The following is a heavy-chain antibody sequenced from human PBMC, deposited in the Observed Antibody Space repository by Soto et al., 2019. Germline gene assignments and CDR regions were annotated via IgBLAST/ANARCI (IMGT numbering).Heavy chain of an antibody. CDR3: ARREGGEMYGDYVAD. CDR1: GYSISSGYY. J-gene: IGHJ4*02. D-gene: IGHD4-17*01. V-gene: IGHV4-38-2*01. CDR2: IYHSGTT. Sequence: SETLSLTCAVSGYSISSGYYWGWIRQPPGKGLEWIGHIYHSGTTYYNPSLKSRVIISEDTSKTQFSLNLKSVTAATTAVYYCARREGGEMYGDYVADWVQGTLVTVSS.